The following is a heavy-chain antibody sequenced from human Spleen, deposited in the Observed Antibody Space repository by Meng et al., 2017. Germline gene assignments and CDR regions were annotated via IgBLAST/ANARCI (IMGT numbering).Heavy chain of an antibody. D-gene: IGHD3-16*01. J-gene: IGHJ1*01. CDR3: ARDNDEHTYAYSYFHH. V-gene: IGHV4-4*02. CDR2: IYQTGSA. Sequence: QVQLQESGPGLVKPSGTLSLTCAISGGSISSNNWWSWVRQAPGKGLEWIGEIYQTGSANYNPSLKSRVTISVDKSKTQLPLKVYSVTAADTAVYYCARDNDEHTYAYSYFHHWGRGTLVTVSS. CDR1: GGSISSNNW.